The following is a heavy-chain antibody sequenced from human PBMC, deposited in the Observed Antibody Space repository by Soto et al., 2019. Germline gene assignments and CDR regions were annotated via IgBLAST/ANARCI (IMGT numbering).Heavy chain of an antibody. CDR2: IIPIFGTA. CDR3: ARDGSVTTLVVYFDL. V-gene: IGHV1-69*12. D-gene: IGHD2-21*01. J-gene: IGHJ2*01. CDR1: GGTFSSYA. Sequence: QVQLVQSGAGVKKPGSSVKVSCKASGGTFSSYAISWVRQAPGQGLEWMGGIIPIFGTANYAQKFQGRVTVNADESTTTAYMELSSLISEGSAVYYCARDGSVTTLVVYFDLWGRCTLFTVSS.